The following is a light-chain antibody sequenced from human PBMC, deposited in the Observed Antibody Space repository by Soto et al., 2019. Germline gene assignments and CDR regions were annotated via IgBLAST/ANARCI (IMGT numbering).Light chain of an antibody. CDR2: AAF. V-gene: IGKV1-9*01. CDR1: QDITNH. Sequence: DIQLTQSPSFVSASVGDRITITCRTSQDITNHLAWYQQKPGKAPNLLIYAAFTLHRGVPSRFSGRGSGADFTLTISSLQPEGLATYYCQQLNSYPLTFGGGTKVEI. CDR3: QQLNSYPLT. J-gene: IGKJ4*01.